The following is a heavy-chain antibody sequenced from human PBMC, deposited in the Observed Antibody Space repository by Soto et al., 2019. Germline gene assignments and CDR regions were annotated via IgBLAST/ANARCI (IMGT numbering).Heavy chain of an antibody. CDR2: IRNRPNSYTT. CDR1: GFTFSDHY. CDR3: VRDSGRGFYFDY. J-gene: IGHJ4*02. Sequence: EVQLVESGGGLVQPGGSLRLSCAASGFTFSDHYMDWVRQAPGKGLEWVGGIRNRPNSYTTHYAASVKGRFAVLRDDSETLVHLQMNDLKTEDTAVYYCVRDSGRGFYFDYWGQGAQVTVSS. V-gene: IGHV3-72*01. D-gene: IGHD3-10*01.